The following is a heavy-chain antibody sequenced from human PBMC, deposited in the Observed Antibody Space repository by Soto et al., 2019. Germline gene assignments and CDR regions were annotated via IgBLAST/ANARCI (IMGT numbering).Heavy chain of an antibody. CDR3: ARGDRGAFDL. J-gene: IGHJ3*01. Sequence: EVQLVESGGGLVRPGGSLRLSCAASGFTFSYYWMHWVRQAPGKGLVWVSRIHSDGSSTTYAAFVKGRFIRSRDNARNTVDLQMNSVRVEDTAVYYCARGDRGAFDLWGQGTVVTVSS. D-gene: IGHD1-26*01. CDR2: IHSDGSST. V-gene: IGHV3-74*01. CDR1: GFTFSYYW.